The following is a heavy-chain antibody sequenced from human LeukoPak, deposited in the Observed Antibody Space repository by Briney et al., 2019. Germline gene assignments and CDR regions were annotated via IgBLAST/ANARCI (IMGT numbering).Heavy chain of an antibody. CDR3: AVLHSGAFDI. CDR2: IYPGDSDT. Sequence: NPGESLKISCQGSGYSFTSYWIAWVRQMPGKGLEWMGIIYPGDSDTRYSPSFQGQVTMSADKSISTAYMQWSSLKASDTAMYYCAVLHSGAFDIWGQGTMVTVSS. J-gene: IGHJ3*02. CDR1: GYSFTSYW. V-gene: IGHV5-51*01. D-gene: IGHD6-25*01.